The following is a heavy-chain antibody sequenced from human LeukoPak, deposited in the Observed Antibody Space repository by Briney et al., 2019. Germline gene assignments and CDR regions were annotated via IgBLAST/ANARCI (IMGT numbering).Heavy chain of an antibody. V-gene: IGHV4-59*08. Sequence: PSQTLSLTCTVSGGSISSYYWSWIRQPPGKGLEWIGYIYYSGSTNYNPSLKSRVTTSVDTSKNQFSLKLSSVTAADTAVYYCARRVRGVIPYYYYGMDVWGQGTTVTVSS. CDR2: IYYSGST. CDR1: GGSISSYY. D-gene: IGHD3-10*01. J-gene: IGHJ6*02. CDR3: ARRVRGVIPYYYYGMDV.